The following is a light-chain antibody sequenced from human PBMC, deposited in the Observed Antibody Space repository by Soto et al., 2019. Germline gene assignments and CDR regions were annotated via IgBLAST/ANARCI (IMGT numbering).Light chain of an antibody. Sequence: NGLTKSPGTLSLSQGERATLSCRASQRVSNNYLAWYQQNPGQAPRILIYGASNRATGIPDRFSGSGSGTDFSLTISRLEPEDFAVYYCQQYGSSPITFGQGTRLEIK. CDR1: QRVSNNY. J-gene: IGKJ5*01. V-gene: IGKV3-20*01. CDR3: QQYGSSPIT. CDR2: GAS.